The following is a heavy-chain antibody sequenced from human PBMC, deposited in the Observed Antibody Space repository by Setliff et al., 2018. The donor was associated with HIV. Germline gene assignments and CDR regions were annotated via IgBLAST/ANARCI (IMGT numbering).Heavy chain of an antibody. Sequence: SETLSLTCTVSGPSINIHYWSWIRQSPGKAFEWIGHIYSSGSTNYNPSLKSRVTMSVDTSKNQFSLRLTSVTAADTAVYFCARGVIETDYDYVDIYYYNYMDVWGKGTTVTVSS. CDR3: ARGVIETDYDYVDIYYYNYMDV. CDR2: IYSSGST. V-gene: IGHV4-4*08. CDR1: GPSINIHY. D-gene: IGHD5-12*01. J-gene: IGHJ6*03.